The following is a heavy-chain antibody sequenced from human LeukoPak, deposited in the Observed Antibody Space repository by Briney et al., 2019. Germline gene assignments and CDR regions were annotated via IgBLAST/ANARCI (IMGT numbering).Heavy chain of an antibody. CDR1: GFTFSDYS. CDR2: SSYSSGYI. Sequence: GRSLRLSCAASGFTFSDYSMNWVRQAPGKGLEWVSFSSYSSGYIYYSDSVKGRFTISRDNAKNSLYLQMNSLRVEDTAVYYCARDPLGIFGVIIGDVWGKGTTVTVSS. V-gene: IGHV3-21*01. J-gene: IGHJ6*04. CDR3: ARDPLGIFGVIIGDV. D-gene: IGHD3-3*01.